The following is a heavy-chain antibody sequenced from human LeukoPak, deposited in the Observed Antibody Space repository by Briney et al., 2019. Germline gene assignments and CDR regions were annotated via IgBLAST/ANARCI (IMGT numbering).Heavy chain of an antibody. J-gene: IGHJ4*02. CDR2: IWYDGSNK. V-gene: IGHV3-33*06. CDR1: GFTFSSYG. CDR3: AKALWFGELLTGY. Sequence: GGSLRLSCAASGFTFSSYGMHWVRQAPGKGLEWVAVIWYDGSNKYYADSVKGRFTISRDNSKNTLYLQMNSLRAEDTAVYYCAKALWFGELLTGYWGQGTLVTVSS. D-gene: IGHD3-10*01.